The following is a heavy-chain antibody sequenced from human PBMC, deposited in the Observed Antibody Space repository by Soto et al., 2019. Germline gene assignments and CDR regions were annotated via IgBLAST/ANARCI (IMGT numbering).Heavy chain of an antibody. CDR2: IWYDGSNK. V-gene: IGHV3-33*01. CDR3: ARDPYSVRFAYDF. J-gene: IGHJ4*02. CDR1: GYTFSSYG. Sequence: QVQLVESGGGVVQPGRSLRLSCAASGYTFSSYGMHWVRQDPAKGLERVAVIWYDGSNKYYADSVKGRFTISRDDSKNTLFLQMNSLRVEDTAYYYCARDPYSVRFAYDFWGQGTLVSGSS. D-gene: IGHD1-26*01.